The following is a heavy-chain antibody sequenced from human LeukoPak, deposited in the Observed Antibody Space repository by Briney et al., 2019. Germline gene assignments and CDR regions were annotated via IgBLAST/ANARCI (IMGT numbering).Heavy chain of an antibody. V-gene: IGHV3-48*01. CDR2: ISSSSSTI. D-gene: IGHD3-10*01. CDR1: GFTFSSYS. J-gene: IGHJ3*02. Sequence: GGSLRLSCAASGFTFSSYSMNWVRQAPGKGLEWVSYISSSSSTIYYADSVKGRFTISRDNAKNSLYLQMNSLRAEDTAVYYCARVTRGPRGAFDIWGQGTMVTVSS. CDR3: ARVTRGPRGAFDI.